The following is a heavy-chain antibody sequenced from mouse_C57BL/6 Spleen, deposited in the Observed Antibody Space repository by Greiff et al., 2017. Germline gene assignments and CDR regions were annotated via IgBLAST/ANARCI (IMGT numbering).Heavy chain of an antibody. CDR3: ARSELGRLAY. V-gene: IGHV3-6*01. CDR1: GYSITSGYY. CDR2: ISYDGSN. D-gene: IGHD4-1*01. J-gene: IGHJ3*01. Sequence: EVQVVESGPGLVKPSQSLSLTCSVTGYSITSGYYWNWIRQFPGNKLEWMGYISYDGSNNYNPSLKNRISITRDTSKNQFFLKLNSVTTEDTATYYCARSELGRLAYWGQGALVTVSA.